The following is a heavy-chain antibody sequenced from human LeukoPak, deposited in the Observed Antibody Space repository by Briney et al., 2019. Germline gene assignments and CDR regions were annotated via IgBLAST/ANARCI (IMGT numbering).Heavy chain of an antibody. J-gene: IGHJ4*02. V-gene: IGHV1-2*06. Sequence: ASVKVSCKASGYTFTGYYMHWVRQAPGQGLEWMGRINPNSGGANYAQKFQGRVTMTRDTSISTAYMELSWLRSDDTAVYYCARGGTYSGSYYGGVGYWGQGTLVTVSS. CDR2: INPNSGGA. CDR1: GYTFTGYY. CDR3: ARGGTYSGSYYGGVGY. D-gene: IGHD1-26*01.